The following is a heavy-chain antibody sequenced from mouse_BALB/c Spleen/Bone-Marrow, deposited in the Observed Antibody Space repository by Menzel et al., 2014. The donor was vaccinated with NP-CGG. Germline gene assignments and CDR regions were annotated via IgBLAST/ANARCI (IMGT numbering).Heavy chain of an antibody. CDR2: IYPSDNYT. J-gene: IGHJ2*01. Sequence: VQLQQSGAELVRPGASVKLSCKASGYIFTSYWINWVKQRPGEGLEWIGNIYPSDNYTNYNQKFRDKATLTVDKSSSAAYMQISSPTAEDAADYYCTRAYEYFDYWGQGTTLTVSS. D-gene: IGHD2-3*01. CDR1: GYIFTSYW. V-gene: IGHV1-69*02. CDR3: TRAYEYFDY.